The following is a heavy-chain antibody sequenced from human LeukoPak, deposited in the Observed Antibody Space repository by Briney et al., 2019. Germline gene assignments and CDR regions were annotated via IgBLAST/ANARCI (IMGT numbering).Heavy chain of an antibody. CDR1: GYSISSGYY. CDR3: ASCNPGYDSSGYRNTFDY. J-gene: IGHJ4*02. D-gene: IGHD3-22*01. CDR2: IYHSGST. V-gene: IGHV4-38-2*02. Sequence: PSETLSLTCTVSGYSISSGYYWGWIRQPPGKGLEWIGSIYHSGSTYYNPSLKSRVTISVDTSKNQFSLKLSSVTAADTAVYYCASCNPGYDSSGYRNTFDYWGQGTLVTVSS.